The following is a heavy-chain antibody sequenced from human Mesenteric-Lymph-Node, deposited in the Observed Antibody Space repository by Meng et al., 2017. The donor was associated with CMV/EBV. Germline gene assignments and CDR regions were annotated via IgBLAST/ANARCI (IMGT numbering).Heavy chain of an antibody. D-gene: IGHD3-3*01. J-gene: IGHJ6*02. CDR3: AKEGGLYRPYYDFWSGYYPYGMDV. CDR2: IWYDGSNK. V-gene: IGHV3-33*06. Sequence: GGSLRLSCAASGFTFSSYGMHWVRQAPGQGLEWVAVIWYDGSNKYYADSVKGRFTISRDNSKNTLYLQMNSLRAEDTAVYYCAKEGGLYRPYYDFWSGYYPYGMDVWGQGTTVTVSS. CDR1: GFTFSSYG.